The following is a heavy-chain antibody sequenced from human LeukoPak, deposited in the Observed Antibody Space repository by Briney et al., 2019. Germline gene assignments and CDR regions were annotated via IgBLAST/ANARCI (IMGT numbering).Heavy chain of an antibody. D-gene: IGHD6-13*01. CDR1: GGSISSSSYY. CDR3: ARQGIAASGYYHYMDV. Sequence: PSETLSLTCTVSGGSISSSSYYWGWIRQPPGKGLEWIGSIYYSGSTYYNPSLKSRVTISVDTSKNQFSLKLSSVTAADTAVYYCARQGIAASGYYHYMDVWGKGTTVTVSS. J-gene: IGHJ6*03. V-gene: IGHV4-39*01. CDR2: IYYSGST.